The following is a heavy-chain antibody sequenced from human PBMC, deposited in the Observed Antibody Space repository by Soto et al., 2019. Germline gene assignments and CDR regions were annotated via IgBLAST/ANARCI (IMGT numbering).Heavy chain of an antibody. V-gene: IGHV1-69*13. CDR2: IIPIFGTA. CDR1: GYTFTNYG. Sequence: GASVKVSCKASGYTFTNYGISWVRQAPGQGLEWMGGIIPIFGTANYAQKFQGRVTITADESTSTAYMELSSLRSEDTAVYYCARGAVQGYCSGGSCLLNNWFDPWGQGTLVTVSS. CDR3: ARGAVQGYCSGGSCLLNNWFDP. D-gene: IGHD2-15*01. J-gene: IGHJ5*02.